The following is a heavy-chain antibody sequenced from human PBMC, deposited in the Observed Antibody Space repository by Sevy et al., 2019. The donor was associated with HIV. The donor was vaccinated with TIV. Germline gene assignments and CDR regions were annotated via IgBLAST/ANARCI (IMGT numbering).Heavy chain of an antibody. CDR2: INHSGST. D-gene: IGHD5-18*01. CDR1: GGSFSGYY. Sequence: PSETLSLTCAVYGGSFSGYYWSWIRQPPGKGLEWIGEINHSGSTNYNPSLKSRVTISVDTSKNQFSLKLSSVTAADTAVYYCVRGQLWLRGYFDYWGQGTLVTVSS. V-gene: IGHV4-34*01. J-gene: IGHJ4*02. CDR3: VRGQLWLRGYFDY.